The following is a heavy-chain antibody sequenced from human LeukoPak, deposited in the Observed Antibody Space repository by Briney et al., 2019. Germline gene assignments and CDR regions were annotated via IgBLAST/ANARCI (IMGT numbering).Heavy chain of an antibody. CDR1: GGSISSSSYS. J-gene: IGHJ1*01. D-gene: IGHD3-22*01. V-gene: IGHV4-39*01. Sequence: PSETLSLTCTVSGGSISSSSYSWGWIRQPPGKGLEWIGSIYYSGSTYYNPSLKSRVTISVDTSKNQFSLKLSSVTAADTAVYYCARQLIVDEYFQHWGQGTLVTVSS. CDR3: ARQLIVDEYFQH. CDR2: IYYSGST.